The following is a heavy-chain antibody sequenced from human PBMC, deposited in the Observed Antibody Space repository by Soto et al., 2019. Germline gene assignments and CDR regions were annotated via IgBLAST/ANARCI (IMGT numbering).Heavy chain of an antibody. CDR2: ISSNGVGT. J-gene: IGHJ6*03. Sequence: EVQLAESGGGLAQPGGSLRLSCAASGFTLSGYAMDWVRQAPGKGLEYVSGISSNGVGTYYANSVQGRFTISRDNSKNTVYLQMGSPRPDDMAVSYCARRARPDFYYMDVWGKGTTVTVSS. D-gene: IGHD6-6*01. CDR1: GFTLSGYA. V-gene: IGHV3-64*01. CDR3: ARRARPDFYYMDV.